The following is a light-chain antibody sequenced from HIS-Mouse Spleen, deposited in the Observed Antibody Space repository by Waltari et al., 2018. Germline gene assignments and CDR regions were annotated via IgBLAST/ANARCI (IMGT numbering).Light chain of an antibody. J-gene: IGLJ1*01. CDR1: NFGSNS. CDR3: QVWDSSSDHYV. CDR2: DAI. Sequence: SYVLTQPPSVPVAPGQTARNTCRGNNFGSNSMHSYRQKPGKAPWLVVYDAIDRPSGIPERFSGSNSGNTATLTISRVEAGDEADYYCQVWDSSSDHYVFGTGTKVTVL. V-gene: IGLV3-21*02.